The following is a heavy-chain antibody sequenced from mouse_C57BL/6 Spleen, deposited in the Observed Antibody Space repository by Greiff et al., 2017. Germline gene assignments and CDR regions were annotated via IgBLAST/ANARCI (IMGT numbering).Heavy chain of an antibody. V-gene: IGHV5-16*01. J-gene: IGHJ4*01. D-gene: IGHD2-5*01. CDR1: GFTFSDYY. CDR3: ARSDSNDYAMDY. Sequence: EVKLVESEGGLVQPGSSMKLSCTASGFTFSDYYMAWVRQVPEKGLEWVANINYDGSCTYYLDSLKSRFIISRDNAKNILYLQMSSLKSEDTATYYCARSDSNDYAMDYWGQGTSVTVSS. CDR2: INYDGSCT.